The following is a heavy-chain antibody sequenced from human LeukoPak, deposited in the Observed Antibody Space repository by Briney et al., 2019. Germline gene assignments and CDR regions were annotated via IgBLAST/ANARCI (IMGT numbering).Heavy chain of an antibody. CDR2: IKGKIDGGTI. J-gene: IGHJ4*02. Sequence: GRSLRLSCAASGFTFSNYGMHWVRQAPGKGLEWVGRIKGKIDGGTINYAAPVKGRFTISRDDSENTLYLQMNSLKTEDTAVYYCSRWGFDYWGQGTLVTVSS. CDR3: SRWGFDY. D-gene: IGHD7-27*01. CDR1: GFTFSNYG. V-gene: IGHV3-15*01.